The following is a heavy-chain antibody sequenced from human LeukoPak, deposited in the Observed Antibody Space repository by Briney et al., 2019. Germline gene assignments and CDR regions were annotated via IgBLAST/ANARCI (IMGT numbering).Heavy chain of an antibody. Sequence: SETLSLTCTVSGYSISSGYYWGWIRQPPGKGLEWIGSIYHSGSTYYNPSLKSRVTISVDTSKNQFSQKLSSVTAADTAVYYCARDEEYYDILTGYGWNYFDYWGQGTLVTVSS. CDR2: IYHSGST. CDR3: ARDEEYYDILTGYGWNYFDY. V-gene: IGHV4-38-2*02. CDR1: GYSISSGYY. D-gene: IGHD3-9*01. J-gene: IGHJ4*02.